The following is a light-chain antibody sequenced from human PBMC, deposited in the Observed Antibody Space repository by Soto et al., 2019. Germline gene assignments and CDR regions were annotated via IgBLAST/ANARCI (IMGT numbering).Light chain of an antibody. CDR2: AAS. V-gene: IGKV1-9*01. Sequence: DIQLTQSPSFLSASVGDRVTITCRASQGISSYLAWYQQKPGKAPKFLIYAASTLRGAVPSRFSGSGSGTEFTLTISSRQPEDFATYYCQGLNDYPITFGQGTRLEIK. CDR3: QGLNDYPIT. J-gene: IGKJ5*01. CDR1: QGISSY.